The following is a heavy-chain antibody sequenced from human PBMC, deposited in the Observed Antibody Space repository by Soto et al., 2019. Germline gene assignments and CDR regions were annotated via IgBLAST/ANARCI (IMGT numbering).Heavy chain of an antibody. Sequence: EASVKVSCKASGYTFSDYYIHWVRQAAGQGLEWMGWINPNSGGTKYAPKFQGGVTMTRDTSITTAYMELSRLRSGDTAVYYCARETAPATPEGVDFWGQRTLVSVSS. D-gene: IGHD3-16*01. CDR2: INPNSGGT. V-gene: IGHV1-2*02. J-gene: IGHJ4*02. CDR3: ARETAPATPEGVDF. CDR1: GYTFSDYY.